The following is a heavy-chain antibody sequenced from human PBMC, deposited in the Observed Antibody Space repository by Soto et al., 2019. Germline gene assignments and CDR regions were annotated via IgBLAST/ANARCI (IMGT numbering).Heavy chain of an antibody. Sequence: GGSLRLSCAASVFTFSSYAMHLVRQAPGKGLEWVAVISYDGSNKYYADSVKGRFTISRDNSKNTLYLQMNSLRAEDTAVYYCARRPGNYYFDYWGQGTLVTVSS. CDR3: ARRPGNYYFDY. CDR2: ISYDGSNK. V-gene: IGHV3-30-3*01. J-gene: IGHJ4*02. CDR1: VFTFSSYA.